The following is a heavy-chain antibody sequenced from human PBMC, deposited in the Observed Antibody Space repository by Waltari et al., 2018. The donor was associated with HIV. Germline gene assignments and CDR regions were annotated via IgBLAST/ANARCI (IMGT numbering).Heavy chain of an antibody. D-gene: IGHD6-19*01. J-gene: IGHJ5*02. CDR2: INVGNGNS. CDR1: GITLSTYA. CDR3: ASEQYSSDWYDNH. Sequence: QVQLVQSGAAGKKPGASVKVSCKASGITLSTYAMHWVRQAPGQRLEWMGWINVGNGNSDYSQKFQGRVTITRDKSASTAYMELSGLRSEDTAVYYCASEQYSSDWYDNHWGQGTLVTVSS. V-gene: IGHV1-3*01.